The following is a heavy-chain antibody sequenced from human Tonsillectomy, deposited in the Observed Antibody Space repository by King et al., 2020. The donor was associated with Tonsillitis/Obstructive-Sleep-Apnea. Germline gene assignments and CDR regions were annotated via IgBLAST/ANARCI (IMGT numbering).Heavy chain of an antibody. V-gene: IGHV3-48*03. Sequence: VQLVVSGGGLVQPGGSLRLSCAASGFTFSSYEMNWVRQAPGKGLEWVSYISSSGSTIYYADSVKGRFTISRDNAKNSLYLQMNSLRAEDTAVYYWAREGGYSGYDQIYWGQGTLVTVSS. CDR2: ISSSGSTI. CDR3: AREGGYSGYDQIY. J-gene: IGHJ4*02. CDR1: GFTFSSYE. D-gene: IGHD5-12*01.